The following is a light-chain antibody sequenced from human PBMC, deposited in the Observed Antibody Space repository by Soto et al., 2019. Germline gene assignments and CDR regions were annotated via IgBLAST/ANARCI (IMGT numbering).Light chain of an antibody. J-gene: IGKJ3*01. CDR1: QGISSY. Sequence: AIRMTQSPSSFSASTGDRVTITCRASQGISSYLAWYQQKPGKAPKLLIYAASTLQSGVPSRFSGSGSGTDFTLTISCLQSQDFATHYWQPYYSYPLFTFGPGTKVDIK. CDR2: AAS. V-gene: IGKV1-8*01. CDR3: QPYYSYPLFT.